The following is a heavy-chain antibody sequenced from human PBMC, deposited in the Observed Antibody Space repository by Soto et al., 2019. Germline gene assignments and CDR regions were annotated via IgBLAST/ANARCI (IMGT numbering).Heavy chain of an antibody. CDR2: IWYDGSNK. CDR1: GFTFSSYG. Sequence: QVQLVESGGGVVQPGRSLRLSCAASGFTFSSYGMHWVRQAPGKGLEWVAVIWYDGSNKYYADSVKGRFTISRDNSKNTLYLQMNSLRAEDTAVYYCASNKAVTRYDWGVGMDVWGQGTTVTVSS. D-gene: IGHD3-16*01. V-gene: IGHV3-33*01. CDR3: ASNKAVTRYDWGVGMDV. J-gene: IGHJ6*02.